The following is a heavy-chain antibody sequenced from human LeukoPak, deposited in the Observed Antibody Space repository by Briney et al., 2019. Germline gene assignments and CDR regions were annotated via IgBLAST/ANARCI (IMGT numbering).Heavy chain of an antibody. CDR2: INEDGSTT. V-gene: IGHV3-74*01. D-gene: IGHD1-26*01. Sequence: GGSLRLSCAASGFTFSSNWMHWVRQAPGKGLVWVSRINEDGSTTNYVDSVKGRSTIFRDNAKNTLYLQMNSLRAEDTAVYYCVRDLGGRSGHWGQGTLVTVSS. CDR3: VRDLGGRSGH. CDR1: GFTFSSNW. J-gene: IGHJ4*02.